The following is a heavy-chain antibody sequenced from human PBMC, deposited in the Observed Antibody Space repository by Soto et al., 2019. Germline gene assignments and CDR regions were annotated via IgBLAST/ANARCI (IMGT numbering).Heavy chain of an antibody. J-gene: IGHJ3*02. Sequence: PSETLSLTCTVSGDSISTDYWIWIRQPPGKGLEWIGFIYYSGSTNYNPSLKSRVTISVDRSKNQFSLKLSSVTAADTAVYYCARTPDIWGQGTMVTVSS. CDR1: GDSISTDY. V-gene: IGHV4-59*12. CDR2: IYYSGST. CDR3: ARTPDI.